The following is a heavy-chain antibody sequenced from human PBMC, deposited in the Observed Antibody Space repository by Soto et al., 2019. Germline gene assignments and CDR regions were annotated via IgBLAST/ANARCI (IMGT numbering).Heavy chain of an antibody. Sequence: TSGTPSPPRTVSGGPINRFYWSWIGQPPGKGLEWIGYIYYSGSTNYNPSLKSRVTISVDTSKNQFSLKLSSVTAADTAVYYCARVQVAGPFDYWGQGTLVTVSS. J-gene: IGHJ4*02. D-gene: IGHD6-19*01. CDR1: GGPINRFY. CDR3: ARVQVAGPFDY. V-gene: IGHV4-59*01. CDR2: IYYSGST.